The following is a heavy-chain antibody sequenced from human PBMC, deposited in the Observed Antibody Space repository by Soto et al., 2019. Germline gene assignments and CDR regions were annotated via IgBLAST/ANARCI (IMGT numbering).Heavy chain of an antibody. J-gene: IGHJ4*02. CDR2: ISYDGSNK. V-gene: IGHV3-30*18. CDR1: GFTFSSYG. Sequence: GGSLRLSCAASGFTFSSYGMHWVRQAPGKGLEWVAVISYDGSNKYYADSVKGRFTISRDNSKNTLYLQMNSLRAEDTAVYYCAKDSYRGYDYGDYRYYFDYWGQGTLVTVSS. CDR3: AKDSYRGYDYGDYRYYFDY. D-gene: IGHD4-17*01.